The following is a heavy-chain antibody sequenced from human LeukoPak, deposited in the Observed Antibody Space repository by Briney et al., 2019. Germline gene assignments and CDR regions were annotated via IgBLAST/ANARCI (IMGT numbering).Heavy chain of an antibody. J-gene: IGHJ5*02. CDR1: GYTFTSYA. CDR3: ARVLAPYYYGSGSSPLYNWFDP. D-gene: IGHD3-10*01. Sequence: GASVKVSCKASGYTFTSYAMHWVRQAPGQRLEWMGWINAGNGNTKYSQKFQGRVTITRDTSASTAYMELSSLRSEDTAVYYCARVLAPYYYGSGSSPLYNWFDPWGQGTLVTVSS. V-gene: IGHV1-3*01. CDR2: INAGNGNT.